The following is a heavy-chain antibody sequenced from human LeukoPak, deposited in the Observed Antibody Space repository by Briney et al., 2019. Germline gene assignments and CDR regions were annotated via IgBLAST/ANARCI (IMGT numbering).Heavy chain of an antibody. CDR2: ISYDGSNK. D-gene: IGHD4-23*01. Sequence: GRSLRLSCVASGFTFNTYALHWIRQAPGKGLEWVAFISYDGSNKYYADSVKGRFTISRDNSKNTLYLQMNSLRAEDTAVYYCAKDLQTVDCDYWGQGTLVTVSS. J-gene: IGHJ4*02. V-gene: IGHV3-30-3*01. CDR3: AKDLQTVDCDY. CDR1: GFTFNTYA.